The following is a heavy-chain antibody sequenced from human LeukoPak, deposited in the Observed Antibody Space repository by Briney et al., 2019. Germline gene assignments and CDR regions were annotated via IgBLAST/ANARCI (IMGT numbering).Heavy chain of an antibody. J-gene: IGHJ4*02. V-gene: IGHV1-69*06. CDR1: GGTFSSYA. CDR3: ARDLTDYYDSSGYPFDY. D-gene: IGHD3-22*01. Sequence: SVKVSCKASGGTFSSYAISWVRQAPGQGLEWMGGIIPIFGTANYAQKFQGRVTITADKSTSTVYMELSSLRSEDTAVYYCARDLTDYYDSSGYPFDYWGQGTLVTVSS. CDR2: IIPIFGTA.